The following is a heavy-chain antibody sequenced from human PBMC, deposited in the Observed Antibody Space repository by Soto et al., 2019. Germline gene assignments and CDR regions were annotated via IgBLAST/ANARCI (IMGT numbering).Heavy chain of an antibody. CDR2: IYTSGTT. Sequence: SETVSLTCTVSGGSIRGYYWSWIRQRAGKGLEWLGRIYTSGTTNYNPSLKSRITMSVDTSKNQFSLKLSSVTVADTAVYYCARDIAAAGMEDWFDPWGQGTLVTV. CDR3: ARDIAAAGMEDWFDP. V-gene: IGHV4-4*07. CDR1: GGSIRGYY. D-gene: IGHD6-13*01. J-gene: IGHJ5*02.